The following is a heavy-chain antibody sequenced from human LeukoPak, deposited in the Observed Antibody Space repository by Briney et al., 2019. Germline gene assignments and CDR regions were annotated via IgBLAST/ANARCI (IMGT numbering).Heavy chain of an antibody. CDR1: GGTFSSYA. V-gene: IGHV1-69*05. CDR3: ARAGYDSSGYYYKYYFDY. J-gene: IGHJ4*02. Sequence: SVKVSCKASGGTFSSYAISWVRQAPGQGLEWMGGIIPIFGTANYAQKLQGRVTITTDESTSTAYMELSSLRSEDTAVYYCARAGYDSSGYYYKYYFDYWGQGTLVTVSS. D-gene: IGHD3-22*01. CDR2: IIPIFGTA.